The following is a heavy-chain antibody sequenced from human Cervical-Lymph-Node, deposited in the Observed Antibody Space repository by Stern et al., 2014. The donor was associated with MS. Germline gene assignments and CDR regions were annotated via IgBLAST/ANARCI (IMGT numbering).Heavy chain of an antibody. CDR1: GFPFSTYG. V-gene: IGHV3-48*02. Sequence: EVQLVESGGGLVQPGGSLRLSCDTSGFPFSTYGMSWVRPAPGKGLEWVSFVSAVGDTTHYADSVEGRFPISTDQAGHSLYLQMHSLRDEDTAIYYCARTWLENTFDRWGQGTLVTVSS. J-gene: IGHJ4*02. CDR3: ARTWLENTFDR. CDR2: VSAVGDTT. D-gene: IGHD5-12*01.